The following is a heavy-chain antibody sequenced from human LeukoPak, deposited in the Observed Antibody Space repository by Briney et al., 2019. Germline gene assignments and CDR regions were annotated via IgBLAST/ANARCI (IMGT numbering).Heavy chain of an antibody. Sequence: PEESLRLSCAASGFTFSTYSMNWVRQAPGKGLEWVSYIGSSSGTIYYADSVKGRFTVSRDNAKNSLYLQMNSLRAEDTAVYYCARHYCTGSRCSSGAFDYWGQGTLVTVSS. CDR2: IGSSSGTI. CDR3: ARHYCTGSRCSSGAFDY. D-gene: IGHD2-8*02. J-gene: IGHJ4*02. V-gene: IGHV3-48*01. CDR1: GFTFSTYS.